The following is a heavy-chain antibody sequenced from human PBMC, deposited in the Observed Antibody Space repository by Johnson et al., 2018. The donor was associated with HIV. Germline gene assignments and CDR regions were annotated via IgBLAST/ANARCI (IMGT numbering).Heavy chain of an antibody. D-gene: IGHD2-21*02. CDR3: ARDRGPLVVTASHDGNSGAFDI. CDR2: ISSSGSTI. V-gene: IGHV3-11*04. Sequence: QVQLVESGGGLVPPGGSLRLSCAASGFIFSDYYMSWIRQAPGKGLEWVSYISSSGSTIYYADSVKGRFTISRDNAKNSLYLQMNSLRAEDTAVYYCARDRGPLVVTASHDGNSGAFDIWGQGTMVTVSS. CDR1: GFIFSDYY. J-gene: IGHJ3*02.